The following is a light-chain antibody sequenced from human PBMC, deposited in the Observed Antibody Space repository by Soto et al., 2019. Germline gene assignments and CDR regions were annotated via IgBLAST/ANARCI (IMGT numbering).Light chain of an antibody. Sequence: SYELTQPPSVSVSPGQTASITCSGDRLGDKYACWYQQKPDQSPVLVIYQDTKRPSGIPERFSGSNSGNTATLTISGTQAMDEADYYCQAWDSSTVVFSGGTKLTVL. J-gene: IGLJ2*01. CDR3: QAWDSSTVV. CDR2: QDT. CDR1: RLGDKY. V-gene: IGLV3-1*01.